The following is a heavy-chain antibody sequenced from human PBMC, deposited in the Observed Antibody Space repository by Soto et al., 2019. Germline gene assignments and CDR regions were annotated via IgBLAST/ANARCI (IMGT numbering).Heavy chain of an antibody. CDR2: INPKGGAT. CDR1: GYTFTTYY. J-gene: IGHJ4*02. CDR3: ARALTEFDY. Sequence: QVRLVQSGTEMRKPGASVKVSCKASGYTFTTYYIHWVRQAPGQGLEWMGIINPKGGATTYAQKCQGRITMTADTSTSTVYMELSSLRSDDTAMYFCARALTEFDYWGPGTLVTVSS. D-gene: IGHD7-27*01. V-gene: IGHV1-46*01.